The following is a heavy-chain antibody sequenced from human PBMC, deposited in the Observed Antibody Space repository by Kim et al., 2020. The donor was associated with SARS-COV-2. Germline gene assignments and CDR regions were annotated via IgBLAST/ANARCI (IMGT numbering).Heavy chain of an antibody. Sequence: GGSLRLSCAASGFTFSSYSMNWVRQAPGKGLEWVSSISSSSSYIYYADSVKGRFTISRDNAKNSLYLQMNSLRAEDTAVYYCARDLGDITMIVVVPAPFYYYYGMDVWGQGTTVTVSS. D-gene: IGHD3-22*01. CDR3: ARDLGDITMIVVVPAPFYYYYGMDV. CDR2: ISSSSSYI. CDR1: GFTFSSYS. V-gene: IGHV3-21*01. J-gene: IGHJ6*02.